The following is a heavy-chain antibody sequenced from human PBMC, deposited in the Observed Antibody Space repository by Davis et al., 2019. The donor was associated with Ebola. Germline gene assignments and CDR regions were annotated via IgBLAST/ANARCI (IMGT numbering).Heavy chain of an antibody. J-gene: IGHJ6*02. CDR1: GYTFTSYY. Sequence: ASVKVSCKASGYTFTSYYMHWVRQAPGQGLEWMGIINPSGGSTSCAQKFQGRVTMTRDTSTSTVYMELSSLRSEDTAVYYCARESFSSGSYYTGYYYYGMDVWGQGTTVTVSS. D-gene: IGHD3-10*01. V-gene: IGHV1-46*01. CDR2: INPSGGST. CDR3: ARESFSSGSYYTGYYYYGMDV.